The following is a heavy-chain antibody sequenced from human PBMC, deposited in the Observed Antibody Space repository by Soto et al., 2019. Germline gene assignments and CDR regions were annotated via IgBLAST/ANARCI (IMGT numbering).Heavy chain of an antibody. CDR2: INNNGGST. J-gene: IGHJ4*02. CDR3: VKVPLSLRLYDY. Sequence: EVQLVESGGGLVQPGDSVRLSCSASGFIFSNYAMHWVRQAPGKGLEYVSHINNNGGSTNYADSVKGRFTISRDNSKNTLYLQMSSLRDDDTAVYYCVKVPLSLRLYDYWGQGAPVTVSS. CDR1: GFIFSNYA. D-gene: IGHD3-16*01. V-gene: IGHV3-64D*08.